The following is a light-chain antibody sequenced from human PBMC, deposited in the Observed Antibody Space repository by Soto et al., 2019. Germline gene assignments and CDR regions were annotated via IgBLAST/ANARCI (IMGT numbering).Light chain of an antibody. CDR2: AAS. Sequence: LTPAPGNLSLFPGGRGTLSCKVSQSVTNSELAWYQQKPGQAPRLLIYAASSRATGIPDRFSGGGFGTDFTLTISRLEPEDSAVYYCQNHGTTFGQGTKVDIK. CDR1: QSVTNSE. V-gene: IGKV3-20*01. J-gene: IGKJ1*01. CDR3: QNHGTT.